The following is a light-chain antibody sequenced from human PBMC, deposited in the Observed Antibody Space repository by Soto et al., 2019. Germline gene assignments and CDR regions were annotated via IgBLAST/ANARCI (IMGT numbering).Light chain of an antibody. CDR1: QSVKTS. Sequence: DIQMTQSPSTLSASVGDRVTITCRASQSVKTSLAWYQQKSGKAPNLLIYDASNLQSGVPSRFSGSGSGTEFTLTITNLQPDDFATYYCQHYNSYSRTLGQATKVDIK. CDR3: QHYNSYSRT. J-gene: IGKJ1*01. V-gene: IGKV1-5*01. CDR2: DAS.